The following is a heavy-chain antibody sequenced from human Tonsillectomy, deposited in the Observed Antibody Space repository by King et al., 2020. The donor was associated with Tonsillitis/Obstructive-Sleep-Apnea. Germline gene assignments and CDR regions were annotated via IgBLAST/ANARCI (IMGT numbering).Heavy chain of an antibody. CDR3: ARNGFNAFDI. CDR2: IWYDGNNK. CDR1: EFIFNNYG. V-gene: IGHV3-33*01. Sequence: QLVQSGGGVVQPGRSLRLSCAASEFIFNNYGIHWVRQAPGKGLEWVAVIWYDGNNKYYADSVKGRFTISRDNSKNTLYLHVNSLRAEDTAVYYCARNGFNAFDIWGQGTMVTVSS. J-gene: IGHJ3*02. D-gene: IGHD2-8*01.